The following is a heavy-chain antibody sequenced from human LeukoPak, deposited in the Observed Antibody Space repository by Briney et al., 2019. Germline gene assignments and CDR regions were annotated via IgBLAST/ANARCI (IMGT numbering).Heavy chain of an antibody. CDR1: GGSISSNDYY. Sequence: PSETLSLTCTVSGGSISSNDYYWDWIRQPPGMGLEYIGSIYYSGSTYYNPSLKSRVTISVDTSKNQFSLKLNSVTAADTAVYYCASVMYDSSGYYYGPFDCWGQGTLVTVAS. CDR2: IYYSGST. J-gene: IGHJ4*02. D-gene: IGHD3-22*01. V-gene: IGHV4-39*01. CDR3: ASVMYDSSGYYYGPFDC.